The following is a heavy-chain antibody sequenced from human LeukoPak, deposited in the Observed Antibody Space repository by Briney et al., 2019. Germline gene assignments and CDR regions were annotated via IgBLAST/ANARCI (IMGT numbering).Heavy chain of an antibody. Sequence: PSHTLSLTCTVSGGAISSYPWSWIRQPAGPGLEWIGRIYTSGSTNYNPSLKSRVTISVDNSKNQFSLKLSSVTAADTAVYYCATLDYGGDYWGQGTLVTVSS. J-gene: IGHJ4*02. CDR2: IYTSGST. CDR1: GGAISSYP. CDR3: ATLDYGGDY. V-gene: IGHV4-4*07. D-gene: IGHD4-17*01.